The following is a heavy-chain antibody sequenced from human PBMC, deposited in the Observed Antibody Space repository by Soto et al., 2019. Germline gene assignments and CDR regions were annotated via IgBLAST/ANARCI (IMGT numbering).Heavy chain of an antibody. J-gene: IGHJ4*02. Sequence: ETLSLTCTVSGGSISSYYWSWIRQPPGKGLEWIGYIYYSGSTNYNPSLKSRVTISVDTSKNQFSLKLSSVTAADTAVYYCARHTYYYESSGYRYIYYFDYRGPATLVTVAS. CDR1: GGSISSYY. CDR2: IYYSGST. CDR3: ARHTYYYESSGYRYIYYFDY. V-gene: IGHV4-59*08. D-gene: IGHD3-22*01.